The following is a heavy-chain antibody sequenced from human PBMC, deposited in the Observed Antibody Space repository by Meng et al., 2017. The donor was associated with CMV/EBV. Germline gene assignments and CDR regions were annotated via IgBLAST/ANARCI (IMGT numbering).Heavy chain of an antibody. CDR3: AKALRGTRDLNDY. V-gene: IGHV3-23*01. J-gene: IGHJ4*02. CDR2: ISGSGGST. Sequence: GESLKISCAASGFTFSSHAMSWVRQAPGKGLEWVSAISGSGGSTYYADSVKGRFTISRDNSKNTLYLQMNSLRAEDTAVYYCAKALRGTRDLNDYWGQGTLVTVSS. D-gene: IGHD1-7*01. CDR1: GFTFSSHA.